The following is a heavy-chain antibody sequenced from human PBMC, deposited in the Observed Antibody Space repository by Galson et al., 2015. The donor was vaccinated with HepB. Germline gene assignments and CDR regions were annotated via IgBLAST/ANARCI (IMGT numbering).Heavy chain of an antibody. CDR2: ISYDGSNK. CDR3: ARDLDYYGSGIPSK. V-gene: IGHV3-30-3*01. D-gene: IGHD3-10*01. J-gene: IGHJ4*02. Sequence: SLRLSCAASGFTFSSYAMHWVRQAPGKGLEWVAVISYDGSNKYYADYVKGRFTISRDNSKNTLYLQMNSLRAEDTAVYYCARDLDYYGSGIPSKWGQGTLVTVSS. CDR1: GFTFSSYA.